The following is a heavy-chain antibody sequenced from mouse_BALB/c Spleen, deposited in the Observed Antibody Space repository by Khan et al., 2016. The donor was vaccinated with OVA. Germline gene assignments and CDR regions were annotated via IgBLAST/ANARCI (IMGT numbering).Heavy chain of an antibody. V-gene: IGHV2-9*02. CDR2: IRAGRST. CDR1: GISFTSSG. J-gene: IGHJ2*01. Sequence: EPRLEAPSHSLFITCTVSGISFTSSGIPLTRYRPRKVLQRLGIIRAGRSTNYTSAIMARLSMSKESSRSQVFLKMHSLQTDDTAMYDRAINRGSDYFDYWGQGTTLTVSS. CDR3: AINRGSDYFDY.